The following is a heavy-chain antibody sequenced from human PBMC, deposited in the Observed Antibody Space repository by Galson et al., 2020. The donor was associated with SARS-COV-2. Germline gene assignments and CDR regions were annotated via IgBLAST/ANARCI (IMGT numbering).Heavy chain of an antibody. CDR1: GYTLTELS. CDR2: FDPEDGET. V-gene: IGHV1-24*01. Sequence: ASVKVSCKVSGYTLTELSMHWVRQAPGKGLEWMGGFDPEDGETIYAQKFQGRVTMTEDTSTDTAYMELSSLRSEDTAVYYCATTQPISGSYYVWYYYYGMDVWGQETTVTVSS. J-gene: IGHJ6*02. CDR3: ATTQPISGSYYVWYYYYGMDV. D-gene: IGHD1-26*01.